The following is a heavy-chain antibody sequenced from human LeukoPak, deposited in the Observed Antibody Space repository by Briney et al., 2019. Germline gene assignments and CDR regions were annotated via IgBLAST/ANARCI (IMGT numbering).Heavy chain of an antibody. CDR2: INHSGST. CDR3: ARHVPYYYDSSGFLRPQYYFDY. J-gene: IGHJ4*02. V-gene: IGHV4-34*01. D-gene: IGHD3-22*01. Sequence: SETLSLTCAVFGGSFSGYYWSWIRQPPGKGLEWIGEINHSGSTNYNPSLKSRVTISVDTSKNQFSLKLSSVTAADTAVYYCARHVPYYYDSSGFLRPQYYFDYWGQGTLVTVSS. CDR1: GGSFSGYY.